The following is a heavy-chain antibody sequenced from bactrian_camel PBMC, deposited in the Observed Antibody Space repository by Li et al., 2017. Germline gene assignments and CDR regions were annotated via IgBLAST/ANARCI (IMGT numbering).Heavy chain of an antibody. V-gene: IGHV3S1*01. CDR2: HYTGTATT. D-gene: IGHD2*01. CDR1: GYTYNRNC. Sequence: HVQLVESGGGSVQAGGSLRLSCAASGYTYNRNCMAWFRQAPGKERAAVAAHYTGTATTYVADSVKGRFTISRDNAKNTVYLQMDSLRPEDTAMYYCAANFGPYCSGPYLARRANFLGQGTQVTVS. J-gene: IGHJ4*01.